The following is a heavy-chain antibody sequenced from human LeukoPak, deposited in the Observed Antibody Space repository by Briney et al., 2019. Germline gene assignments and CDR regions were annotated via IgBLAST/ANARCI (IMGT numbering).Heavy chain of an antibody. D-gene: IGHD1-26*01. CDR2: IYPGDSDT. CDR3: ARLASGALDY. V-gene: IGHV5-51*01. CDR1: GYSFTSYC. J-gene: IGHJ4*02. Sequence: GESLKISCKGSGYSFTSYCIGGVRQMPGKGLEWMGIIYPGDSDTRYSPSFQGQVTISADKSISTAYLQWSSLKASDTAMYYFARLASGALDYWGQGTLVTISS.